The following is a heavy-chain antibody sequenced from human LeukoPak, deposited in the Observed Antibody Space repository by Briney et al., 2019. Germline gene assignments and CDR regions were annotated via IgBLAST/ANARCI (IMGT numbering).Heavy chain of an antibody. CDR3: ASGSSSYYYGSGSYSDDY. V-gene: IGHV3-30*03. J-gene: IGHJ4*02. CDR1: GFTFSSYG. CDR2: ISHDGSTK. Sequence: GGSLRLSCAASGFTFSSYGMHWVRQAPGKGLEWVAVISHDGSTKKYADAVKGRFTISSDKSKNTVYLQMNSLRPEDTAVYYCASGSSSYYYGSGSYSDDYWGQGTLVTVSS. D-gene: IGHD3-10*01.